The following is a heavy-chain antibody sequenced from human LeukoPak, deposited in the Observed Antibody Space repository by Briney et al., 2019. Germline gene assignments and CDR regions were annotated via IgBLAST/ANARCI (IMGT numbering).Heavy chain of an antibody. D-gene: IGHD3-16*02. Sequence: GGSLRLSCAASGFTFSSYAMSWVRQAPGKGREWVSAISGSGGSTYYADSVKGRFTISRDNSKNTLYLQMNSLRAEDTAVYYCAKGPYDYVWGSYPVYWGQGTLVTVSS. CDR2: ISGSGGST. V-gene: IGHV3-23*01. CDR3: AKGPYDYVWGSYPVY. CDR1: GFTFSSYA. J-gene: IGHJ4*02.